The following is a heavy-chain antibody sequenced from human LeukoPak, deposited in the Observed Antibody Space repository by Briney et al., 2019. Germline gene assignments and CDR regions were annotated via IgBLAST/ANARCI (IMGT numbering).Heavy chain of an antibody. Sequence: ASVKVSCKASGGTFSSYAISLVRQAPGQGLEWMGGIIPIFGTANYAQKFQGRVTITADESTSTAYMELSSLRSEDTAVYYCARFDGYNSNYWGQGTLVTVSS. CDR3: ARFDGYNSNY. D-gene: IGHD5-24*01. CDR2: IIPIFGTA. V-gene: IGHV1-69*01. J-gene: IGHJ4*02. CDR1: GGTFSSYA.